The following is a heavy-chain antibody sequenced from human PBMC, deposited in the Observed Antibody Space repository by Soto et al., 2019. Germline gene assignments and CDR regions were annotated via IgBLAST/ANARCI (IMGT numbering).Heavy chain of an antibody. CDR3: ARHSSTSRWAFDV. J-gene: IGHJ3*01. CDR1: RGSISGYF. CDR2: IYYSGNT. D-gene: IGHD6-13*01. V-gene: IGHV4-59*08. Sequence: QVQLQESRPGLMKPSETLSLNCTVSRGSISGYFWSWVRQPPGKGLEWIGYIYYSGNTKNNPSLMSRVTISVDTSKNQFSLKMSSVTAADTAVYYCARHSSTSRWAFDVWGQGTLVSVSS.